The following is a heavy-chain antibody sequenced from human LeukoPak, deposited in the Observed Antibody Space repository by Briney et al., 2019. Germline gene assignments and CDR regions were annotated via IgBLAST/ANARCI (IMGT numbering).Heavy chain of an antibody. V-gene: IGHV3-48*01. J-gene: IGHJ6*03. CDR3: ARVGGSYYYYYMDV. D-gene: IGHD2-15*01. Sequence: GGSLRLSCAASGFTFNIYSMNWVRQAPGKGLEWVSYISSSSSTIYYADSVKGRFTISRDNAKNSLYLQMNSLRAEDTAVYYCARVGGSYYYYYMDVWGKGTTVTVSS. CDR1: GFTFNIYS. CDR2: ISSSSSTI.